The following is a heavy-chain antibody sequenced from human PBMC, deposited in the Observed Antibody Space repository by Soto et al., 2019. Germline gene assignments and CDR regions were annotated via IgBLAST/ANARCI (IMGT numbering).Heavy chain of an antibody. J-gene: IGHJ6*02. V-gene: IGHV4-4*02. CDR2: IHHSGAT. Sequence: QVQLQESGPGLVQPSGTLSLTCAVSGDSITGDNWWRWVRQPPGKGLEWIGEIHHSGATNYNPSLKSRVTISVDKSNNQFSLKLISVTAADTAMFYCASQGFFRMGVWGRGTTVNVSS. CDR3: ASQGFFRMGV. CDR1: GDSITGDNW.